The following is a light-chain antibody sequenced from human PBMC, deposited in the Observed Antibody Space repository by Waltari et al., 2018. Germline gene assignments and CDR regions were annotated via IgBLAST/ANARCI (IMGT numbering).Light chain of an antibody. CDR1: SSDVGGYNY. V-gene: IGLV2-11*01. CDR2: ELN. CDR3: CSYAGSYTFGV. J-gene: IGLJ2*01. Sequence: QSALTQPRSVSGSPGQSVTISCTGTSSDVGGYNYVSWYQQLPGKAPKLIIYELNTRPSVVPDRFSGSKSGNTASLTISGLQAEDEADYYCCSYAGSYTFGVFGGGTKVTVL.